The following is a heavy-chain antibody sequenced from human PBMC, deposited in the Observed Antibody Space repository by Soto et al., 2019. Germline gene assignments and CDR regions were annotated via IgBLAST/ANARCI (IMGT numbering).Heavy chain of an antibody. CDR1: GGSFSGYY. CDR3: ARSPARAAAGIRVVFWFDP. CDR2: INHGGST. Sequence: PSETLSLTCAVYGGSFSGYYWSWIRQPPGKRLEWIGEINHGGSTNYNPSLKSRVTISVDTSKNQFSLKLSSVTAADTAVYYCARSPARAAAGIRVVFWFDPWGQGTLVTVSS. D-gene: IGHD6-13*01. V-gene: IGHV4-34*01. J-gene: IGHJ5*02.